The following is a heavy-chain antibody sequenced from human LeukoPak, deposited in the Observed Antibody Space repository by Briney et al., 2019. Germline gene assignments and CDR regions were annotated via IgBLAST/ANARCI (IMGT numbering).Heavy chain of an antibody. CDR3: ARGNDYGDYVGGWFDP. CDR2: IIPILGIA. V-gene: IGHV1-69*04. J-gene: IGHJ5*02. Sequence: SVKVSCKASGGTFSSYAIGWVRQAPGQGLEWMGRIIPILGIANYAQKFQGRVTITADKSTSTAYMELSSLRSEDTAVYYCARGNDYGDYVGGWFDPWGQGTLVTVSS. D-gene: IGHD4-17*01. CDR1: GGTFSSYA.